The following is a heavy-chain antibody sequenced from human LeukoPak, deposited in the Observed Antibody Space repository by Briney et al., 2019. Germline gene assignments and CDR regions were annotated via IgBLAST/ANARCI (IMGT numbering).Heavy chain of an antibody. CDR1: GYTFTGYY. D-gene: IGHD6-13*01. CDR2: INPNSGGT. CDR3: ARDAGYSSSWYFHYGMDV. V-gene: IGHV1-2*02. J-gene: IGHJ6*02. Sequence: ASVKVSCKASGYTFTGYYMHWVRQAPGQGLEWIGWINPNSGGTNYAQKFQGRVTMTRDTSISTAYMELSRLRSDDTAVYYCARDAGYSSSWYFHYGMDVWGQGTTVTVSS.